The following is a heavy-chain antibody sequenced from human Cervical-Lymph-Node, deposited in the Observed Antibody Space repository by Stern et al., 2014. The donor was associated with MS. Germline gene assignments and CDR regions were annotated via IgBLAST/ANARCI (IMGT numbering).Heavy chain of an antibody. J-gene: IGHJ4*02. Sequence: QVQLQESGPGLVKPSETLSLTCTVSGGSISSYYWSWIRQPPGKGLEWIGDIYYSGSTNSNPSLKSRVTISVDTSKNQFSLKLSSVTAADTAVYYCARTPSYDSSGWYYFDYWGQGTLVTVSS. CDR2: IYYSGST. D-gene: IGHD6-19*01. CDR3: ARTPSYDSSGWYYFDY. V-gene: IGHV4-59*01. CDR1: GGSISSYY.